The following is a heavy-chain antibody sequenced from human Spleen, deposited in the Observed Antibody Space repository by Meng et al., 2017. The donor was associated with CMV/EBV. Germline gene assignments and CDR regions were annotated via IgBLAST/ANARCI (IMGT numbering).Heavy chain of an antibody. CDR2: ISSNGGST. D-gene: IGHD6-13*01. Sequence: ESLKISCAASGFTFSNYAMHWVRQAPGKGLEYVSAISSNGGSTYYADSVKGRFTISRDNAKNSVHLQMNSLRADDSAVYYCARDEPPIGSGGPTRYFQHWGQGTLVTVSS. CDR1: GFTFSNYA. CDR3: ARDEPPIGSGGPTRYFQH. V-gene: IGHV3-64*02. J-gene: IGHJ1*01.